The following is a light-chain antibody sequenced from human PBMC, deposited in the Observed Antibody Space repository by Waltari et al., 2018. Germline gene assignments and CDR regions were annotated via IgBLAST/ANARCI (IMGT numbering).Light chain of an antibody. CDR3: QSYDSSLSGVV. J-gene: IGLJ2*01. V-gene: IGLV1-40*01. CDR1: SSTIGAGYD. Sequence: QSVLTQPPSVSGAPGQRVTIPCTGSSSTIGAGYDVHGYQQLPRTAPKPLIYGNSNRPSGVPDRFSGSKSGTSASLAITGLQAEDEADYYCQSYDSSLSGVVFGGGTKLTVL. CDR2: GNS.